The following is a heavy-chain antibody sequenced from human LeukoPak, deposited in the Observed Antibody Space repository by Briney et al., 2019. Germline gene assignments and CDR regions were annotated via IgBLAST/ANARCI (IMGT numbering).Heavy chain of an antibody. CDR3: AGGTGFIIKD. Sequence: GGSLRLSCAASGFTFSSYGMHWVRQAPGKGLEWVANIKQDGSEKNYVDSVKGRFTISRDNAKNSLYLQMNNLRVEDTAMYYCAGGTGFIIKDWGQGTLVTVSS. J-gene: IGHJ4*02. D-gene: IGHD3-9*01. CDR2: IKQDGSEK. V-gene: IGHV3-7*03. CDR1: GFTFSSYG.